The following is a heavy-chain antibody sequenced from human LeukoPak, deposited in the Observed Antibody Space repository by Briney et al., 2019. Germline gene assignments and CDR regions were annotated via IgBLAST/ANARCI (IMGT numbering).Heavy chain of an antibody. D-gene: IGHD3-22*01. V-gene: IGHV5-51*01. J-gene: IGHJ3*02. CDR2: IYPGDSDT. CDR3: ATTIGGSSGYYYHDAFDI. Sequence: GESLKISCKGSGYSFTIYWIGWVRQMPGKGLEWMGIIYPGDSDTRYSPSFQGQVIISADKSISTAYLQWSSLKASDTAMYYCATTIGGSSGYYYHDAFDIWGQGTTVTVSS. CDR1: GYSFTIYW.